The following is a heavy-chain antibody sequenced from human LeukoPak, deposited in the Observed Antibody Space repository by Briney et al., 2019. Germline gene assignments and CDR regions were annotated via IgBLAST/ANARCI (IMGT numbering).Heavy chain of an antibody. J-gene: IGHJ3*02. CDR2: INPNSGGT. Sequence: EASVKVSCKASGYTFTGYYMHWMRQAPGQGLEWMGWINPNSGGTNYAQKFQGWVTMTRDTSISTAYMELSRLRSDDTAVYYCAYQHGEGAFDIWGQGTMVTVSS. CDR1: GYTFTGYY. V-gene: IGHV1-2*04. CDR3: AYQHGEGAFDI. D-gene: IGHD2-2*01.